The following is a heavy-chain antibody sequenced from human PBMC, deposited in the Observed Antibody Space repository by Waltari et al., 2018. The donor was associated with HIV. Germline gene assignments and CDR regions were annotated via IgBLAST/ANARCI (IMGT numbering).Heavy chain of an antibody. CDR1: GFSFGSHS. J-gene: IGHJ4*02. V-gene: IGHV3-21*01. CDR3: ARDMATFTGAYYFDT. D-gene: IGHD5-12*01. CDR2: ISSGSSFI. Sequence: EVQLMESGGRLVKPGGSLRLSCAASGFSFGSHSMSWVRQAPGKGMEVVAAISSGSSFITYSGSVKGRFTISRGNAENSLYLQMNSLRAEDTAVYYCARDMATFTGAYYFDTWGQGTLVTVSS.